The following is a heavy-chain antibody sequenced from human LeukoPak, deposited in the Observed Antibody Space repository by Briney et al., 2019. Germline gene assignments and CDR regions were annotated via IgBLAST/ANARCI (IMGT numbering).Heavy chain of an antibody. CDR1: GYTFTGYY. V-gene: IGHV1-2*02. J-gene: IGHJ5*02. D-gene: IGHD3-22*01. CDR2: INPNSGGT. Sequence: ASVKVPCKASGYTFTGYYMHWVRQAPGQGLEWMGWINPNSGGTNYAQKFQGRVTMTRDTSISTAYMELSRLRSDDTAVYYCARGERLLLLFYWFDPWGQGTLVTVSS. CDR3: ARGERLLLLFYWFDP.